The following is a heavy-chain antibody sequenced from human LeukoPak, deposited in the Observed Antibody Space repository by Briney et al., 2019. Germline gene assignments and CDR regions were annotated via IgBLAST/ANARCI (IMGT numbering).Heavy chain of an antibody. D-gene: IGHD3-16*01. CDR2: ISSSGSTI. J-gene: IGHJ4*02. CDR3: ARDVLGVSSAYLDY. Sequence: GGSLRLSCAASGFTFSSYEMNWVRQAPGKGLEWVSYISSSGSTIYYADSVKGRFTISRDNAKNSLYLQMDSLRAEDTAVYYCARDVLGVSSAYLDYWGQGTLVTVSS. V-gene: IGHV3-48*03. CDR1: GFTFSSYE.